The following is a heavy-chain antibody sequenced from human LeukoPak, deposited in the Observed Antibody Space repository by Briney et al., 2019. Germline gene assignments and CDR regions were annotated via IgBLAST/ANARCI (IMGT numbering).Heavy chain of an antibody. Sequence: PSETLSLTCTVSGGSVSSGIYYWSWIRQHPGKGLEWIGYIYYSGSTYYNPSLRSRVTISVDTSKNQFSLKLTSVTAADTAVYYCARVQSGTSSWSRSMGWYFDLWGRGTLVTVSS. D-gene: IGHD6-13*01. V-gene: IGHV4-31*03. CDR2: IYYSGST. CDR1: GGSVSSGIYY. J-gene: IGHJ2*01. CDR3: ARVQSGTSSWSRSMGWYFDL.